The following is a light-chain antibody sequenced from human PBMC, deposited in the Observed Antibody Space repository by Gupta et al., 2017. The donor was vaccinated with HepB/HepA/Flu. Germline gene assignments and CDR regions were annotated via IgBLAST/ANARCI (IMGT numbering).Light chain of an antibody. V-gene: IGLV1-47*01. CDR1: SSHIGSNY. CDR2: RSD. Sequence: QSVLTQPPSASGTPGQRVTTSCSVSSSHIGSNYVYWYQQLPVAAHKLLIYRSDQRPSGVPDRFSGSKSGTSASLAISGLRSEDEGIYDCASWDDSLSGPVFGGGTTLTVL. CDR3: ASWDDSLSGPV. J-gene: IGLJ3*02.